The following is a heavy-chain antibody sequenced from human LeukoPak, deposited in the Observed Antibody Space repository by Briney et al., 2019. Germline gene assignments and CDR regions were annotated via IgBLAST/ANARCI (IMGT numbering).Heavy chain of an antibody. CDR3: ARGHSSGYPFRNAFDY. CDR1: GFTFSSYW. Sequence: PGGSLRLSCAASGFTFSSYWMSWVRQAPGKGLEWVANIKQDGSEKYYVDSVKGRFTISRDNAKNSLYLQMNSLRAEDTAVYYCARGHSSGYPFRNAFDYWGQGTLVTVSS. D-gene: IGHD3-22*01. J-gene: IGHJ4*02. CDR2: IKQDGSEK. V-gene: IGHV3-7*01.